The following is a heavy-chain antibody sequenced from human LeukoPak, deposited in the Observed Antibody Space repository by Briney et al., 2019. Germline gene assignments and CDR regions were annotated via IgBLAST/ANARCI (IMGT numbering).Heavy chain of an antibody. CDR1: GFPFSSYG. Sequence: SGGSLRLSCAASGFPFSSYGMHWVRQAPGKGLEWVAVIWYGGSNKYYADSVKGRFTISRDNSKNTLYLQMNSLRAEDTAVYYCARGILHYDSSGYSDYWGQGTLVTVSS. CDR2: IWYGGSNK. J-gene: IGHJ4*02. D-gene: IGHD3-22*01. CDR3: ARGILHYDSSGYSDY. V-gene: IGHV3-33*08.